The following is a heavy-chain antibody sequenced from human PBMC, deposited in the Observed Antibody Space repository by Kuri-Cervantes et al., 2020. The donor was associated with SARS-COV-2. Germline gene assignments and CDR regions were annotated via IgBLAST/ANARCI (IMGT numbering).Heavy chain of an antibody. CDR1: GFPFSNYV. CDR2: IWYDGENE. Sequence: LSLSGVASGFPFSNYVIHWVSQAPGKGLEWVAVIWYDGENEYYAGSVKGRFTISRDNSKNTVSLHMNSLRAEDTAMYYCARGAANYYYMDVWGKGTTVTVSS. V-gene: IGHV3-33*08. D-gene: IGHD3-16*01. CDR3: ARGAANYYYMDV. J-gene: IGHJ6*03.